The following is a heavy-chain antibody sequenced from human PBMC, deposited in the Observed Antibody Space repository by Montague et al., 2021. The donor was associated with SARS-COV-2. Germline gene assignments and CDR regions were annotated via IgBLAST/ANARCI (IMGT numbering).Heavy chain of an antibody. CDR1: GFPFSSYA. V-gene: IGHV3-30-3*01. CDR2: ISYDGSNK. CDR3: ARIQYGGYGGAFDY. Sequence: SLRLSCAASGFPFSSYAMHWFRQAPGKGLEWVAVISYDGSNKYYADSVKGRFTISRDNSKNTLYLQMNSLRAEDTAVYYCARIQYGGYGGAFDYWGQGTLVTVSS. J-gene: IGHJ4*02. D-gene: IGHD5-12*01.